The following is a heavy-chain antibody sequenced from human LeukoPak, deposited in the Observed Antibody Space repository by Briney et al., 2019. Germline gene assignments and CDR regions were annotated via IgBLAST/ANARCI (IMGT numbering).Heavy chain of an antibody. J-gene: IGHJ4*02. Sequence: QTGGSLRLSCAASGFTFSSYGMHWVRQAPGKGLEWVAVIPYDGSNKYYADSVKGRFTISRDNSKNTLYLQMNSLRAEDTAVYYCASQYCSSTSCASFDYWGQGTLVTVSS. CDR1: GFTFSSYG. D-gene: IGHD2-2*01. CDR3: ASQYCSSTSCASFDY. CDR2: IPYDGSNK. V-gene: IGHV3-30*03.